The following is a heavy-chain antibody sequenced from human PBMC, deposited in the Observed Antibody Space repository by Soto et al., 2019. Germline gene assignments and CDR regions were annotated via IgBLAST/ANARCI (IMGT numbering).Heavy chain of an antibody. CDR2: ISGSGGST. D-gene: IGHD3-3*01. Sequence: PGGSLRLSCAASGFTFSSYAMSWVRQAPGKGLEWVSAISGSGGSTYYADSEKGRFTISRDNSKNTLYLQMNSLRAEDTAVYYCAKVDYDFWSGYYPFDYWGQGTLVTVSS. V-gene: IGHV3-23*01. J-gene: IGHJ4*02. CDR1: GFTFSSYA. CDR3: AKVDYDFWSGYYPFDY.